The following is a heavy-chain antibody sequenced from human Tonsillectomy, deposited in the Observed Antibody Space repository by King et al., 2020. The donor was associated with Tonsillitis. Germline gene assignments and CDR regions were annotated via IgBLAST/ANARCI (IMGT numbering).Heavy chain of an antibody. CDR1: GGSISSGGYS. CDR2: IYYSGST. J-gene: IGHJ4*02. V-gene: IGHV4-30-4*07. D-gene: IGHD1-14*01. CDR3: ARYNSRRKGVDY. Sequence: VQLQESGPGLVKPSQTLSLTCAVSGGSISSGGYSWSWIRQPPGKGLEGIGYIYYSGSTYYNPSLKSRVTISLDTSHNQFSLRLSSVTAADTAVYYCARYNSRRKGVDYWGQGTLVTVSS.